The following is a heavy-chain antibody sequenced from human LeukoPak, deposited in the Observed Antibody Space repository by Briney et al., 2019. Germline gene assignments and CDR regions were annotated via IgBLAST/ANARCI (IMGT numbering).Heavy chain of an antibody. CDR2: IYTSGST. J-gene: IGHJ6*03. CDR1: GGSISSGSYY. Sequence: SQTLSLTCTVSGGSISSGSYYWSWIRQPAGKGLEWIGRIYTSGSTNYNPSLKSRVTISVDTSKNQFSLKLSSVTAADTAVYYCARAYGGYDFGRGMDVWGKGTTVTISS. V-gene: IGHV4-61*02. D-gene: IGHD5-12*01. CDR3: ARAYGGYDFGRGMDV.